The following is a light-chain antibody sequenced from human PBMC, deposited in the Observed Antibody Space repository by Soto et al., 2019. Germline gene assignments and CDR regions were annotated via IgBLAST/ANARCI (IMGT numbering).Light chain of an antibody. CDR2: LEGSGSY. V-gene: IGLV4-60*02. CDR1: SGRSTYI. CDR3: ETWDSNSWV. Sequence: QSVLTHSSSASASLGSSVKFTCTLSSGRSTYIIAWHQQQPGKAPRYLMKLEGSGSYNKGSGVPDRFSGSSSGADRYLTISNLQFEDEADYYCETWDSNSWVFGGGTKVTVL. J-gene: IGLJ3*02.